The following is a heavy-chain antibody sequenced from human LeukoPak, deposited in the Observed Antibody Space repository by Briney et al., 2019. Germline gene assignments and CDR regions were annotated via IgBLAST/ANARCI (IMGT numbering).Heavy chain of an antibody. J-gene: IGHJ4*02. CDR3: AKSSPPPLRY. Sequence: GGSLRLSCAASGFTFSSYWMSWVRQAPGKGLEWVANINQDGIEKYYVDSVKGRFTISRDNAKSSLYLQTNSLRAEDTAVYYCAKSSPPPLRYWGQGTLVTVSS. CDR1: GFTFSSYW. V-gene: IGHV3-7*03. CDR2: INQDGIEK.